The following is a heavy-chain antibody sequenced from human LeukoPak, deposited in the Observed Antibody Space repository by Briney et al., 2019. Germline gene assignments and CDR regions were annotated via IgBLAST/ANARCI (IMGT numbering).Heavy chain of an antibody. J-gene: IGHJ3*01. CDR3: ARDLGSTVIVGGDAFDL. CDR2: MNPNSGGT. Sequence: ASVKVSCKASGYIFSDYYLHWVRQAPGHALEWMGWMNPNSGGTNYAQKFQGRITMTGDTSTAYLELSRLRSDDTAVYYCARDLGSTVIVGGDAFDLWGQGTMVTVSS. D-gene: IGHD2/OR15-2a*01. CDR1: GYIFSDYY. V-gene: IGHV1-2*02.